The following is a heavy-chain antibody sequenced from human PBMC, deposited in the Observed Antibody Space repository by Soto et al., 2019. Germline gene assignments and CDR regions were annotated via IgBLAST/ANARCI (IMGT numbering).Heavy chain of an antibody. CDR1: GFTFRSCA. D-gene: IGHD3-3*01. Sequence: GGSLRLSCAASGFTFRSCAMSWVRQAPGKGLEWVSGISGDGNSPYYADSVKGRFTISRDNSKNALYLQMNSLRAEDTAVYYSANLVLRFFDSGQGTLVTVSS. J-gene: IGHJ4*02. CDR3: ANLVLRFFD. V-gene: IGHV3-23*01. CDR2: ISGDGNSP.